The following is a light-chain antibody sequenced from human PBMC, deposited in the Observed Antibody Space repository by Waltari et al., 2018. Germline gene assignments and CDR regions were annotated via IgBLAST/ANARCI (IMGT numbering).Light chain of an antibody. CDR3: HQYYSTPYT. CDR1: QSVLYSSNNKNY. CDR2: WAS. Sequence: DIVMTQSPDSLAVSLGERATINGKSSQSVLYSSNNKNYLAWYQQKPGQPPKLLIYWASTRESGVPDRFSGSGSGTDFTLTSSSLQAEDVAVYSCHQYYSTPYTFGQGTKLEIK. V-gene: IGKV4-1*01. J-gene: IGKJ2*01.